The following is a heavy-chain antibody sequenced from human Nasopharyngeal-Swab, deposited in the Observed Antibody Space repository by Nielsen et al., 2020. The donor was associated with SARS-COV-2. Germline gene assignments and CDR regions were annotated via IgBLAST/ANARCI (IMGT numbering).Heavy chain of an antibody. J-gene: IGHJ6*03. Sequence: SETLSLTCAVYGGSFSDYYWSWIRQPPGKGLEWIGAINHSGSTNYSPSLKRRVTISAHTSKNQVSLKLSSVTAAETAVYYCARRPYSQSPGYHCHMDVWGTGTTVTVSS. CDR2: INHSGST. D-gene: IGHD4-11*01. CDR1: GGSFSDYY. V-gene: IGHV4-34*01. CDR3: ARRPYSQSPGYHCHMDV.